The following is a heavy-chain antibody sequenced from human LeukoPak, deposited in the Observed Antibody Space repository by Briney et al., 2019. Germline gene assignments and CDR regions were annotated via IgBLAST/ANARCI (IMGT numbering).Heavy chain of an antibody. J-gene: IGHJ4*02. CDR1: GGSVSSGSYY. V-gene: IGHV4-31*11. CDR3: ARGSSSWPFDY. Sequence: SETLSLTCAVSGGSVSSGSYYWSWIRQPPGKGLEWIGYIYYSGSTYYNPSLKSRVTISVDTSKNQFSLKLSSVTAADTAVYYCARGSSSWPFDYWGQGTLVTVSS. D-gene: IGHD6-6*01. CDR2: IYYSGST.